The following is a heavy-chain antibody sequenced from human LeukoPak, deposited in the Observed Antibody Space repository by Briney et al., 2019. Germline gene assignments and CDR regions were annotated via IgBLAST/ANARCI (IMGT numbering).Heavy chain of an antibody. V-gene: IGHV1-69*04. J-gene: IGHJ4*02. CDR1: GGTFSSYA. D-gene: IGHD1-14*01. CDR2: IIPILGIA. CDR3: ARGQPYAHVDY. Sequence: GASVKVSCKAPGGTFSSYAISWVRQAPGQGLEWMGRIIPILGIANYAQKFQGRVTITADKSTSTAYMELSSLRSEDTAVYYCARGQPYAHVDYWGQGTLVTVSS.